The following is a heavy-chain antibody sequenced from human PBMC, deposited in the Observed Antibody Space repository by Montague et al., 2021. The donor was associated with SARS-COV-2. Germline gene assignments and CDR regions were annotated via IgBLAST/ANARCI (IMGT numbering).Heavy chain of an antibody. Sequence: SETLSLTCAVSGDSISSNTYYWGWIRQPPGKGLEWIGNIFYSKTTYYNPSLKSRVTISVDTSKNQYSLTLRFVTAADTALYYCARGMNFGYYPIDSWGQGTLVTVSS. J-gene: IGHJ4*02. CDR1: GDSISSNTYY. V-gene: IGHV4-39*07. CDR3: ARGMNFGYYPIDS. CDR2: IFYSKTT. D-gene: IGHD4-17*01.